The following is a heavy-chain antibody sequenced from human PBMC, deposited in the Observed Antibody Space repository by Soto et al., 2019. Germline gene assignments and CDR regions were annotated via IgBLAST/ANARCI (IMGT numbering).Heavy chain of an antibody. Sequence: SVKVSCMASGYTFTSYDISLVRQATAQRIEWMGWMNPNSGNTGYAQKFQGRVTMTRNNSISTAYMELIRLGSEDTHLYYWVSGLVDSGTGYFTGASRHHCVIDYWGQGTLVTVSS. J-gene: IGHJ4*02. D-gene: IGHD3-9*01. CDR3: VSGLVDSGTGYFTGASRHHCVIDY. CDR1: GYTFTSYD. CDR2: MNPNSGNT. V-gene: IGHV1-8*01.